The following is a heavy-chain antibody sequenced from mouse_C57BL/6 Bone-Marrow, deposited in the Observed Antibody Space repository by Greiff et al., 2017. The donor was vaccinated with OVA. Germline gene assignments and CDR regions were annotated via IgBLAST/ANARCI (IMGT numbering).Heavy chain of an antibody. J-gene: IGHJ4*01. V-gene: IGHV3-8*01. CDR3: ARTDYSNYGAMDY. D-gene: IGHD2-5*01. CDR2: ISYSGST. CDR1: GYSITSDY. Sequence: EVKLVESGPGLAKPSQTLSLTCSVTGYSITSDYWNWIRKFPGNKLEYMGYISYSGSTYYNPSLKSRISITRDTSKNQYYLQLNSVTTEDTATYYCARTDYSNYGAMDYWGQGTSVTVSS.